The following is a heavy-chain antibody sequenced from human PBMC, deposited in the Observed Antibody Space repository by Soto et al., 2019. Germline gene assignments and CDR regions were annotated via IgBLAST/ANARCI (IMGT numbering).Heavy chain of an antibody. J-gene: IGHJ4*02. CDR3: SSLNVDYSVDLFIY. CDR1: GGSFSSYY. Sequence: SETLSLTCAVYGGSFSSYYWSWIRQPPGKGLEWIGEINHSGSTNYNPSLKSRVTISVDTSKNQFSLKLSSVTAADTAVYYCSSLNVDYSVDLFIYWGQGTLVTVSS. D-gene: IGHD4-17*01. CDR2: INHSGST. V-gene: IGHV4-34*01.